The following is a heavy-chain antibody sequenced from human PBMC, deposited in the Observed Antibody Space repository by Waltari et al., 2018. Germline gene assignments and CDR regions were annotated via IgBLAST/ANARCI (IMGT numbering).Heavy chain of an antibody. CDR1: GFTFSSYS. Sequence: EVQLVASAGGLVKPGGSLRLSCAASGFTFSSYSMNWVRQAPGKGLEWVSSISSSSSYISYADSEKGRFTNARDNAKNALYLQMNSLRAEDTAVYYCARVCPCIAARPGAFDIWGQGTMVTVSS. CDR2: ISSSSSYI. V-gene: IGHV3-21*01. CDR3: ARVCPCIAARPGAFDI. J-gene: IGHJ3*02. D-gene: IGHD6-6*01.